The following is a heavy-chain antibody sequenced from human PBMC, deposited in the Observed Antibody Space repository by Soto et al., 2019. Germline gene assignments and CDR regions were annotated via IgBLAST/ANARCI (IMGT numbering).Heavy chain of an antibody. CDR2: IYTSGST. CDR1: GGSLSNYY. CDR3: ACQSQSGPFYSYYGMDV. J-gene: IGHJ6*02. D-gene: IGHD3-10*01. V-gene: IGHV4-4*07. Sequence: SETLSLTCTVSGGSLSNYYWEWIRQPAGNGLEWIGRIYTSGSTNYNPSLKRRVTMSVDTSKNQFSLNLNSVTAADTAVYYCACQSQSGPFYSYYGMDVWGQGTTVTVS.